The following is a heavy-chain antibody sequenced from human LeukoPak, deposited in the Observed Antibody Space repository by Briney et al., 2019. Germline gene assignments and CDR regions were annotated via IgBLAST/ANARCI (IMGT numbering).Heavy chain of an antibody. D-gene: IGHD3-10*01. V-gene: IGHV4-34*01. J-gene: IGHJ4*02. Sequence: SETLSLTCAVYGVSFSGYYWSWIRQPPGKGLEWIGEINHSGSTNYNPSLESRVTISVDTSKNQFSLKLNSVTAADTALYYCASYGSGNYYDLDYWGQGTLVTVSS. CDR2: INHSGST. CDR3: ASYGSGNYYDLDY. CDR1: GVSFSGYY.